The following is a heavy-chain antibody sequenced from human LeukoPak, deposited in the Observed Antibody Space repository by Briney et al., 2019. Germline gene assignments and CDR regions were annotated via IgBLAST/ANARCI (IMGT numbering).Heavy chain of an antibody. CDR1: GESLSGYF. CDR2: ITHSGGT. Sequence: PSETLSLTCAVHGESLSGYFWSWIRQPPGKGLEWIGEITHSGGTNYNPSLMSRVTTSVDTSKNQFFLKLNSVTAADTAVYYCARVQVGQGGAFDYWGQGTLVTVSS. D-gene: IGHD3-10*01. J-gene: IGHJ4*02. V-gene: IGHV4-34*01. CDR3: ARVQVGQGGAFDY.